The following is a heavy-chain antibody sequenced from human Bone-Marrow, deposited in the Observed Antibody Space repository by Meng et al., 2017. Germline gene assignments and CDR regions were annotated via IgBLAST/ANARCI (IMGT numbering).Heavy chain of an antibody. Sequence: QVQLPQCGAVLLKPSETLSLTCVVSGGSFSYYYWSWIRQPPGKGLEWIGEINHSGSTNYNPSLESRATISVDTSQNNLSLKLSSVTAADSAVYYCARGPTTMAHDFDYWGQGTLVTVSS. V-gene: IGHV4-34*01. CDR3: ARGPTTMAHDFDY. J-gene: IGHJ4*02. D-gene: IGHD4-11*01. CDR2: INHSGST. CDR1: GGSFSYYY.